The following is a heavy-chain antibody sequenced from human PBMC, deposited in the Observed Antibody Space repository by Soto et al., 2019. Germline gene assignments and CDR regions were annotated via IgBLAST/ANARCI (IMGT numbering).Heavy chain of an antibody. CDR3: ARTGGFMVRGVIILNWFDP. D-gene: IGHD3-10*01. Sequence: ASVKVSCKASGYTFTSYGISWVRQAPEQGLEWMGWISAYNGNTNYAQKLQGRVTMTTDTSTSTAYMELRSLRSDDTAGYYCARTGGFMVRGVIILNWFDPWGQGTLVTVSS. J-gene: IGHJ5*02. CDR1: GYTFTSYG. V-gene: IGHV1-18*01. CDR2: ISAYNGNT.